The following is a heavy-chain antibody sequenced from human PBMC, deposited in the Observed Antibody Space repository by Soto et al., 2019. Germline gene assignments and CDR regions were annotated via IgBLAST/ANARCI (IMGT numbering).Heavy chain of an antibody. CDR1: GFTFSNAW. CDR2: IKSKTDGGTT. V-gene: IGHV3-15*07. CDR3: TTDCWERCHGYFQY. D-gene: IGHD1-26*01. J-gene: IGHJ1*01. Sequence: EVQLVESGGGLVKPGGSLRLSCAASGFTFSNAWMNWVRQAPGKGLEWVGRIKSKTDGGTTDYAAPVKGRFTIARDDSKNTLYLQMNSLKTEDTAVYYCTTDCWERCHGYFQYWGQGTLVTVSS.